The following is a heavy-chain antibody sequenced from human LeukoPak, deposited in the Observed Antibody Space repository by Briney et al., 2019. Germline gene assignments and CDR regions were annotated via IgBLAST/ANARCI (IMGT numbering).Heavy chain of an antibody. J-gene: IGHJ4*02. V-gene: IGHV4-39*01. CDR1: GGSISTSTYY. D-gene: IGHD3-10*01. Sequence: SETLSLTCTVSGGSISTSTYYWGWLRQPPGKGLEWIGSIYYTGSTYYNPSIKSRVTISVDTSKNQFSLKLNSVTAADTAVYYCARRLGVTPDCWGQGTLVTVSS. CDR2: IYYTGST. CDR3: ARRLGVTPDC.